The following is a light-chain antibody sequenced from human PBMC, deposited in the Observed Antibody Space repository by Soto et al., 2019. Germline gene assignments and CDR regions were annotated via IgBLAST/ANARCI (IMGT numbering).Light chain of an antibody. CDR3: QQYNNWPRS. V-gene: IGKV3-15*01. CDR1: QSVSGN. Sequence: EIVMTQSPATLSVSPGERATLSCRASQSVSGNLAWYQQKPGQAPRLLISGASTRATGIPARFSGSGSGTEFTLTISSLQSEDFAVYSCQQYNNWPRSFGQGTKVEIK. CDR2: GAS. J-gene: IGKJ1*01.